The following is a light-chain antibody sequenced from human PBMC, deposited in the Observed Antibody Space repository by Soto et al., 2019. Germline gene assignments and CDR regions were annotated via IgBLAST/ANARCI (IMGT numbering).Light chain of an antibody. CDR2: DTS. Sequence: EVVLTQSPGTLSLSPGGRATLYCRASQSVGNSFVAWYQQKPGQPPRLLIYDTSKRATGIPDRFSGSVSGTDFTLSISRVEPEDFAVFYCQQYGTSEIIFGQGTRLEIK. J-gene: IGKJ5*01. V-gene: IGKV3-20*01. CDR3: QQYGTSEII. CDR1: QSVGNSF.